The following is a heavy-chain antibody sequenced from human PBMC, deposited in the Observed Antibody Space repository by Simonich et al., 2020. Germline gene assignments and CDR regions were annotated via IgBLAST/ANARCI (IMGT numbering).Heavy chain of an antibody. J-gene: IGHJ4*02. Sequence: QVQLQESGPGLVKPSETLSLTCTVSGGSISSYYWSWIRQPPGKGLEWIGYSYYSGSTNYPPSLKSRVTISVDTSKNQFSLKLSSVTAADTAVYYCARLPDYWGQGTLVTVSS. CDR1: GGSISSYY. CDR3: ARLPDY. V-gene: IGHV4-59*08. CDR2: SYYSGST.